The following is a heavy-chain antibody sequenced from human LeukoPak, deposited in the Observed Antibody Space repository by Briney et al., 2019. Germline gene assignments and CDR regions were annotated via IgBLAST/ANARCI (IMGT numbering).Heavy chain of an antibody. V-gene: IGHV1-2*02. Sequence: ASVKVSCKVSGYTFTYYYIHWVRQAPGQGLEWMGWINPNSGGTNYAQKLQGRVTMTTDTSTSTAYMELRSLRSDDTAVYYCARIRIVAGHYFDYWGQGTLVTVSS. D-gene: IGHD6-19*01. J-gene: IGHJ4*02. CDR1: GYTFTYYY. CDR2: INPNSGGT. CDR3: ARIRIVAGHYFDY.